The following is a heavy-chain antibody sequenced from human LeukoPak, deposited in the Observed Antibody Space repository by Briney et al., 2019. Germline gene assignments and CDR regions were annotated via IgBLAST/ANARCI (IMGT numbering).Heavy chain of an antibody. CDR2: INHSGST. Sequence: SETLSLTCAVHGGSFSGYYWSWIRQPPGKGLEWIGEINHSGSTNYNPSLKSRVTISKDTSKNQFSLRLSSVTAADTAVYYCARGYGSGSYWVYWGQGTLVTVSP. CDR1: GGSFSGYY. CDR3: ARGYGSGSYWVY. V-gene: IGHV4-34*01. J-gene: IGHJ4*02. D-gene: IGHD3-10*01.